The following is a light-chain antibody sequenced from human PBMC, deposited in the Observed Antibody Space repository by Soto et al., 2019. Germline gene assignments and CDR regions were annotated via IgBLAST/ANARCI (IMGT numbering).Light chain of an antibody. Sequence: EIVLTQSPGTLSLSPGERATLSCRASQSVGSNLAWYQQKPGQAPRLLIYGASTRATGVPPRFSGSGSGTDFTLTISRLESEDFAVYYCQQYGSSPGTFGQGTKVDIK. CDR3: QQYGSSPGT. J-gene: IGKJ1*01. CDR2: GAS. CDR1: QSVGSN. V-gene: IGKV3-20*01.